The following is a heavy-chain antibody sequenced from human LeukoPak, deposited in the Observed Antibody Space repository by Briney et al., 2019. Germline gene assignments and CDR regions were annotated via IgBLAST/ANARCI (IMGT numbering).Heavy chain of an antibody. V-gene: IGHV1-69*05. CDR3: ARGLRIAEAITDYYMDV. J-gene: IGHJ6*03. Sequence: ASVKVSCKASGGTFSSYAISWVRQAPGQGLEWMGGIIPIFGTANYAQKFQGRVTITTDESTSTAYMELSSLRSEDTAVYYCARGLRIAEAITDYYMDVWGKGPTVTVSS. CDR1: GGTFSSYA. CDR2: IIPIFGTA. D-gene: IGHD6-13*01.